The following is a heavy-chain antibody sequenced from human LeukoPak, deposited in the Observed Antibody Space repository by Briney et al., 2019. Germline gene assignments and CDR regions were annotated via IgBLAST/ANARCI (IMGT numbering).Heavy chain of an antibody. Sequence: GGSLRLSCAASGFTFSSYAMHWVRQAPGKGLEWVAVISYDGSNKYYADSVKGRFTISRDNSKNTLYLQMNSLRAEDTAVYYCARECVRPGELLFWLYYYYGMDVWGQGTTVTVSS. J-gene: IGHJ6*02. CDR2: ISYDGSNK. CDR1: GFTFSSYA. V-gene: IGHV3-30*04. CDR3: ARECVRPGELLFWLYYYYGMDV. D-gene: IGHD3-10*01.